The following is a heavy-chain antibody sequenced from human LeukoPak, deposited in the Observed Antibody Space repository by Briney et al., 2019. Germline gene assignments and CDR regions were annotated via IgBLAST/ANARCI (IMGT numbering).Heavy chain of an antibody. J-gene: IGHJ6*03. V-gene: IGHV1-18*01. D-gene: IGHD6-13*01. CDR2: ISAYNGNT. CDR1: GYTFTSYG. Sequence: ASVKVSCKASGYTFTSYGISWVRQAPGQGLEWMGWISAYNGNTNYAQKLQGRVTMTTDTYTSTAYMELRSLRSDDTAVYYCARGPYSSSWDGYYYYYMDVWGKGTTVTVSS. CDR3: ARGPYSSSWDGYYYYYMDV.